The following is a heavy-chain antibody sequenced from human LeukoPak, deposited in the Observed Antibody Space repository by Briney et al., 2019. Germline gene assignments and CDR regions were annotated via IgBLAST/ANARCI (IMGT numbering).Heavy chain of an antibody. V-gene: IGHV3-23*01. D-gene: IGHD3-16*02. Sequence: GGSLRLSCAASGFTFSSYPMSWVRQAPGKGLEWVSAISGSGGSTYYADSVKGRFTISRDNSKNTLYLQMNSLRAEDTAVYYCAKEGRSCHFYYGMDVWGQGTTVTVSS. J-gene: IGHJ6*02. CDR2: ISGSGGST. CDR3: AKEGRSCHFYYGMDV. CDR1: GFTFSSYP.